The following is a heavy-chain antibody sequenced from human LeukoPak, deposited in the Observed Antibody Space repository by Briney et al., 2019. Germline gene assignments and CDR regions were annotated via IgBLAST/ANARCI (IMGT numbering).Heavy chain of an antibody. V-gene: IGHV3-7*01. J-gene: IGHJ4*02. CDR3: AKLAKYFYGSETYYFFEH. Sequence: GGTLRLSCAASGFTFSSYGMSWVRQAPGKGLEWVANIKQDGTEKYYVDSVKGRFTISRDNAKNSLYLQMNSLRVEDTAVYYCAKLAKYFYGSETYYFFEHWGQGTPVTASS. CDR1: GFTFSSYG. D-gene: IGHD3-10*01. CDR2: IKQDGTEK.